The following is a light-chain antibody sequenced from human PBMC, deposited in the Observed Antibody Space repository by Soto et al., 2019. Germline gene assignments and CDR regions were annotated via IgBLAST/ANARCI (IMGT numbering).Light chain of an antibody. CDR1: QTVSSY. V-gene: IGKV3-11*01. Sequence: EIVLTQSPATLSLSPGERATLSCRASQTVSSYLAWYQQKPGQAPRLLIYDASNRATGIPARFSGSASGTDFTLTISNLEPDDFAVYYCQQRSNWPPRVTFGPGTKVDIK. J-gene: IGKJ3*01. CDR2: DAS. CDR3: QQRSNWPPRVT.